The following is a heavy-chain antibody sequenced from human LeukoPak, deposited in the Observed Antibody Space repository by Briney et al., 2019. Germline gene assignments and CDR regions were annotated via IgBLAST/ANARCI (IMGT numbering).Heavy chain of an antibody. CDR1: GFTFSSYS. J-gene: IGHJ4*02. CDR2: IRTSSSYI. Sequence: GGSLRLSCAASGFTFSSYSMKWVRQAPGKGVEWVSSIRTSSSYIYYADSVKGRFTISRDKTKTSLYLQSICLRAEDTAVYYCAMCLEEGDILTGSCYWGQGTLVTVSS. D-gene: IGHD3-9*01. CDR3: AMCLEEGDILTGSCY. V-gene: IGHV3-21*01.